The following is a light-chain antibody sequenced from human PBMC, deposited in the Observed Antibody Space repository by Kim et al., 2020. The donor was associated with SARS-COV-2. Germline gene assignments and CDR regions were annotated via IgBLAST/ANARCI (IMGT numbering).Light chain of an antibody. Sequence: SPGERATLSCRASQSGSSTYLVWYQQKPGQAPRLVMYGASNRATGIPDRFSGSGSGTDFTLTISRLEPEDFAVYYCHQYGSSPRTFGQGTKVDIK. CDR3: HQYGSSPRT. J-gene: IGKJ1*01. V-gene: IGKV3-20*01. CDR1: QSGSSTY. CDR2: GAS.